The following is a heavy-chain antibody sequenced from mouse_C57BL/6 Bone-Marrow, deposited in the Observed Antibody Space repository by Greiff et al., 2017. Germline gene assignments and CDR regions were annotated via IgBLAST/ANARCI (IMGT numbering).Heavy chain of an antibody. V-gene: IGHV14-2*01. J-gene: IGHJ3*01. Sequence: EVQLQQSGAELVKPGASVTLSCTASGFNIKDYYMHWVKQRTEQGLEWIGRIDPEDGETKYAPKFQGKATITADTSSNTAYLQLSSLTSEDTAVYYCASYSNYAYWGQGTLVTVSA. D-gene: IGHD2-5*01. CDR1: GFNIKDYY. CDR2: IDPEDGET. CDR3: ASYSNYAY.